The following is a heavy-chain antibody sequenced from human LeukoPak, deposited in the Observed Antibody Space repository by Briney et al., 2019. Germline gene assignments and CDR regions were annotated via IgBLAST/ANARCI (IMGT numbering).Heavy chain of an antibody. D-gene: IGHD6-13*01. CDR2: IFPSGGEI. J-gene: IGHJ4*02. V-gene: IGHV3-23*01. Sequence: GGSLRLSCAASGFTFSTFAMIRVREPPGKGLEWVSSIFPSGGEIHYADSVRGRFTISRDNSKNTLYLQMNSLRAEDTAVYYCAKPGIAAAGYFDYWGQGTLVTVSS. CDR1: GFTFSTFA. CDR3: AKPGIAAAGYFDY.